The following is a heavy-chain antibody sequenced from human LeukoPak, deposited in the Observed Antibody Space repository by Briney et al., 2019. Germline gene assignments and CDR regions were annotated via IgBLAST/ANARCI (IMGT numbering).Heavy chain of an antibody. CDR3: ARTIVVIPAGWFDP. CDR1: GYSISSGYY. V-gene: IGHV4-38-2*01. D-gene: IGHD2-2*01. J-gene: IGHJ5*02. Sequence: TSETLSLTCAVSGYSISSGYYWGWIRQPPGKGLEWSGSIFHSGSPYYNPSLKSRVTISVDPSKNQFSLKLTSVTAADTAVYYCARTIVVIPAGWFDPWGQGTLVTVSS. CDR2: IFHSGSP.